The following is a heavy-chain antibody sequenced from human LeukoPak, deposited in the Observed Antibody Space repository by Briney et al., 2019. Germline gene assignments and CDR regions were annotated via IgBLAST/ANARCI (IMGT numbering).Heavy chain of an antibody. Sequence: GGSLRLSCAASGFTFSSYEMNWVRQAPGKGLEWVSYISSSGSTIYYADSVKGRFTISRDNAKNSLYLQMNNLRAEDTAVYYCAAMDRCWYFDLWGRGTLVTVSS. J-gene: IGHJ2*01. CDR3: AAMDRCWYFDL. CDR2: ISSSGSTI. V-gene: IGHV3-48*03. D-gene: IGHD5-18*01. CDR1: GFTFSSYE.